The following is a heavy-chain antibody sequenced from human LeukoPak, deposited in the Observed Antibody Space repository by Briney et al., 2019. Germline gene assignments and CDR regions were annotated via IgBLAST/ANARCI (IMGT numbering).Heavy chain of an antibody. CDR1: GLTFSTYG. CDR3: ARAVGPFDY. V-gene: IGHV3-33*01. Sequence: GGSLRLSCAASGLTFSTYGIHWVRQAPGRGLEWVAAIWPDGSYIYYADSVKGRFTISRDNSKNTVYLQMNTLRDEDTAVYYCARAVGPFDYWGQGTLVTVSS. J-gene: IGHJ4*02. CDR2: IWPDGSYI. D-gene: IGHD3-16*01.